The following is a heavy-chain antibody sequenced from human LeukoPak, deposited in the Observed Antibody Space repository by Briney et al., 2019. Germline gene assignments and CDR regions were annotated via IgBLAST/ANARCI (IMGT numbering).Heavy chain of an antibody. CDR2: INADNGNT. J-gene: IGHJ5*02. D-gene: IGHD2-2*01. V-gene: IGHV1-18*01. CDR3: ARVGVVLPANWFDP. CDR1: GYTFSTFG. Sequence: RASVKVSCKASGYTFSTFGISWVRQAPGQGLEWMGWINADNGNTKYAQQLQGRVTMTTDTSTSTAYMELRSLRSDDTAVYYCARVGVVLPANWFDPWGQGTLVTVSS.